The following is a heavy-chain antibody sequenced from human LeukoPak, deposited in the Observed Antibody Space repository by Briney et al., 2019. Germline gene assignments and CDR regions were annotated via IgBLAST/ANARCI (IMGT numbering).Heavy chain of an antibody. Sequence: PGGSLRLSCAASGFTFSSYWMHWVRQAPGKGLVWVSRINSDGSSTSYAESVKGRLTISRDNAKNTLYLQMNSLRAEDTAVYYCVRGYCSSTSCLSRFADYWGQGTLVTVSS. CDR2: INSDGSST. CDR1: GFTFSSYW. D-gene: IGHD2-2*01. CDR3: VRGYCSSTSCLSRFADY. V-gene: IGHV3-74*01. J-gene: IGHJ4*02.